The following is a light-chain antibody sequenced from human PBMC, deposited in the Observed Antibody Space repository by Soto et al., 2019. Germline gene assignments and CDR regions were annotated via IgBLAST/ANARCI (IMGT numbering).Light chain of an antibody. CDR1: QSVGSS. CDR2: GAS. V-gene: IGKV3D-15*01. J-gene: IGKJ4*01. Sequence: EIGLTQSPDTLSVSPGERATLSCLVSQSVGSSLAWYQQKPGQAPRLLIYGASTRATGIPGRFSGSGSGTEFTLTISSLQSEDFAVYYCQQYNDWPPLTFGGGTKVDIK. CDR3: QQYNDWPPLT.